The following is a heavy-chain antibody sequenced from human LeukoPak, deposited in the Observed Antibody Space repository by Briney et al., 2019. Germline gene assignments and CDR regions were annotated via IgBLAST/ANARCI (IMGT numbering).Heavy chain of an antibody. D-gene: IGHD1-1*01. J-gene: IGHJ4*02. Sequence: ASVKVSCKASGYTFTGYYIHWVRQAPGQGLEWMGRINPNSGGTNYVQKFQGRVTMPRDTSISTAYMELSRLRSDDMAVYYCASSHKGTTTAISSFDYWGQGTLVTVSS. V-gene: IGHV1-2*06. CDR1: GYTFTGYY. CDR2: INPNSGGT. CDR3: ASSHKGTTTAISSFDY.